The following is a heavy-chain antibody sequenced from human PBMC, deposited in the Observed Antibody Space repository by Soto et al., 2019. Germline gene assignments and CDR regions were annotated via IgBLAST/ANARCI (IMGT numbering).Heavy chain of an antibody. V-gene: IGHV1-3*01. CDR2: INAGNGNT. J-gene: IGHJ2*01. CDR1: GYTFTNYA. Sequence: GASVKVSCKASGYTFTNYAMHWVRQAPGQRLEWMGWINAGNGNTKYSQEFQGRVTITRDTSASTVYMELSSLRSEDTAVYYCARGGSLYWYFDLWGRGTLVTVSS. CDR3: ARGGSLYWYFDL. D-gene: IGHD1-26*01.